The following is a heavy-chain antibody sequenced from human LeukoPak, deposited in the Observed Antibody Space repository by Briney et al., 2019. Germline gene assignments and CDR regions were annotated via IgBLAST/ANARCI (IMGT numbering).Heavy chain of an antibody. CDR3: ARVRGYDFRLDV. Sequence: ASVKVSCKASGYTFTSYDINWVRQATGQGLEWMGWMNPNSGNTGYAQKFRGRVTITRNTSISTAYMELSSLRSEDTAVYYCARVRGYDFRLDVWGKGTTVTVSS. CDR2: MNPNSGNT. V-gene: IGHV1-8*03. J-gene: IGHJ6*04. CDR1: GYTFTSYD. D-gene: IGHD3-3*01.